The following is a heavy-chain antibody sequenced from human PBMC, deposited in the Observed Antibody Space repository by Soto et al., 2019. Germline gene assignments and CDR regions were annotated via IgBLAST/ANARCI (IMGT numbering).Heavy chain of an antibody. V-gene: IGHV1-69*04. Sequence: ASVKVSCKASGYTFTSYAMHWVRQAPGQGLEWMGRIIPILGIANYAQKFQGRVTITADKSTSTAYMELSSLRSEDTAVYYCATSGYYYDSSGYYFARWGQGTLVTVSS. CDR3: ATSGYYYDSSGYYFAR. CDR1: GYTFTSYA. CDR2: IIPILGIA. J-gene: IGHJ4*02. D-gene: IGHD3-22*01.